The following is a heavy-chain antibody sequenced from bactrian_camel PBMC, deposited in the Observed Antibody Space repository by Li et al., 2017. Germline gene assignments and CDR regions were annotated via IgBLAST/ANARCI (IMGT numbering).Heavy chain of an antibody. CDR2: TFTDNGHT. CDR3: AIYFAL. J-gene: IGHJ4*01. CDR1: GISVSTYY. Sequence: HVQLVESGGGLVQPGGSLRLSCTASGISVSTYYSTWVRRAPGKGLEWVSTTFTDNGHTVSADSVKGRFTISRDNNMLFLQMNSLKSEDTAVYYCAIYFALWGQGTQVTVS. V-gene: IGHV3-2*01. D-gene: IGHD1*01.